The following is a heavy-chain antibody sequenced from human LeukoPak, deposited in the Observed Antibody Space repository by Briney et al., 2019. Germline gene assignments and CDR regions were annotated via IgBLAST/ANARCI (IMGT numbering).Heavy chain of an antibody. V-gene: IGHV4-38-2*02. CDR2: IYHSGST. CDR3: ARVVVTALDY. Sequence: SETLSLTCTVSDDSITMYYWTWIRQPPGKGLEWIGSIYHSGSTYYNPSLKSRVAISVDTSKNQFSLKLSSVTAADTAVYYCARVVVTALDYWGRGTLVTVSS. CDR1: DDSITMYY. D-gene: IGHD2-21*02. J-gene: IGHJ4*02.